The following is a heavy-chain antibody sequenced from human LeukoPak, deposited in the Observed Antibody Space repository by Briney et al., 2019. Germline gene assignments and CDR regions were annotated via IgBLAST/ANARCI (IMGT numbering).Heavy chain of an antibody. CDR2: ISSSSSYI. V-gene: IGHV3-21*01. J-gene: IGHJ3*02. D-gene: IGHD5-12*01. CDR3: ARDRGYSGYDAFDI. Sequence: GGSLRLSCAASRFTFSSYSMNWVRQAPGKGLEWVSSISSSSSYIYYADSVKGRFTISRDNAKNSLYLQMNSLRAEDTAVYYCARDRGYSGYDAFDIWGQGTMVTVSS. CDR1: RFTFSSYS.